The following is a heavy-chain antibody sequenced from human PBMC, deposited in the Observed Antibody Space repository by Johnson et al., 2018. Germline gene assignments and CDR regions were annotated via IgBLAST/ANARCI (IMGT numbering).Heavy chain of an antibody. CDR1: GFTFGNYA. Sequence: EVQLVETGGGLIQPGGSLKLSCTASGFTFGNYAMSWVRQAPGKGLEWVSTISGSGDSTYYADSVKGRFTSSRDNSKNTRYLQRDSLRADDTAVYYCARVRGGCSGGSCWGYFLHWGQGTLVTVSS. CDR2: ISGSGDST. D-gene: IGHD2-15*01. CDR3: ARVRGGCSGGSCWGYFLH. V-gene: IGHV3-23*04. J-gene: IGHJ1*01.